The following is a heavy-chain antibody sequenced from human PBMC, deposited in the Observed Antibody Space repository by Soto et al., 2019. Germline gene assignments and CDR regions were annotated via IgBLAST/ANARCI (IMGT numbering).Heavy chain of an antibody. CDR2: IYHSGST. D-gene: IGHD4-4*01. Sequence: SETLSLTCAVSGYSISSGYYWGWIRQPPGKGLEWIGSIYHSGSTYYNPSLKSRVTISVDTSKNQFSLKLSSVTAADTAVYYCARVSGNSEGLFDYWGQRTLVTVSS. CDR3: ARVSGNSEGLFDY. V-gene: IGHV4-38-2*01. J-gene: IGHJ4*02. CDR1: GYSISSGYY.